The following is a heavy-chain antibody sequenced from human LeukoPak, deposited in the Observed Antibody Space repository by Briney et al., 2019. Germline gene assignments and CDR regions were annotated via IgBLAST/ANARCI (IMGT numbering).Heavy chain of an antibody. D-gene: IGHD3-22*01. V-gene: IGHV1-69*06. J-gene: IGHJ4*02. CDR3: ARGHSSSYYYYFDY. Sequence: SVKVSCKASGGTFSSYAISWVRQAPGQGLEWMGGIIPIFGTATYTQKFQGRVTITEDKSTSTAYMELSSLRFEDTAVYYCARGHSSSYYYYFDYWGQGTLVTVSS. CDR2: IIPIFGTA. CDR1: GGTFSSYA.